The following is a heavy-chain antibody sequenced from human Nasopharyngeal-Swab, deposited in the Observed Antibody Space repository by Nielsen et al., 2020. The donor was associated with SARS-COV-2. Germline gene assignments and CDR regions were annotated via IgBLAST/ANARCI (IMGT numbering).Heavy chain of an antibody. J-gene: IGHJ4*02. CDR2: ISNSASSI. CDR3: ARLAARDILFDS. V-gene: IGHV3-48*03. D-gene: IGHD2-15*01. Sequence: VRQAPGKGLEWVSFISNSASSIYYADSVKARFTVSRDNAKNSLYLQMNSLRAEDTALYYCARLAARDILFDSWGQGTLVTVSS.